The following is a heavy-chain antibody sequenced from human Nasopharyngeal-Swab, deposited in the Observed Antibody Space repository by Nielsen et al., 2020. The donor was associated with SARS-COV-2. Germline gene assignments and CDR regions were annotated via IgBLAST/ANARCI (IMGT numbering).Heavy chain of an antibody. V-gene: IGHV4-39*07. CDR1: GGSISSSSYY. Sequence: SETLSLTCTVSGGSISSSSYYWGWIRQPPGKGLEWIGSIYYSGSTYYNPSLKSRVTISVDTPKNQFSLKLSSVTAADTAVYYCARDLGDYDSYLDYWGQGTLVTVSS. J-gene: IGHJ4*02. CDR2: IYYSGST. CDR3: ARDLGDYDSYLDY. D-gene: IGHD4-17*01.